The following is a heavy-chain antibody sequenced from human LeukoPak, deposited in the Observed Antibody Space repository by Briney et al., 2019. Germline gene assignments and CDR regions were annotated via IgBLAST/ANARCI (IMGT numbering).Heavy chain of an antibody. CDR1: GYTFNGNY. CDR3: ARAKGDLFNGFYFDY. V-gene: IGHV1-2*04. D-gene: IGHD3-9*01. Sequence: ASVKVSCKASGYTFNGNYIHWVRQAPGQGLEWMGWINPHSGGTNSAQKFQGWVTMTRDTSISTAYVELSRLTSDDTAIYYCARAKGDLFNGFYFDYWGQGTLITVSS. CDR2: INPHSGGT. J-gene: IGHJ4*02.